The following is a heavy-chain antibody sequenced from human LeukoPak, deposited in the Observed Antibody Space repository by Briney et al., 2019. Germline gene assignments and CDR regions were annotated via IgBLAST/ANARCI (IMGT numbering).Heavy chain of an antibody. J-gene: IGHJ6*03. CDR3: ARESVLRYFDWVSNSIYYYYMDA. V-gene: IGHV3-53*01. Sequence: GGSLRLSCAASGFSVSDKDMNWVRQAPGKGLEWVSVLYNDGQTHYVDSVKGRFTISRDKSSNTLYLQMNSLRAEDTAVYYCARESVLRYFDWVSNSIYYYYMDAWGEGTPVTVSS. D-gene: IGHD3-9*01. CDR1: GFSVSDKD. CDR2: LYNDGQT.